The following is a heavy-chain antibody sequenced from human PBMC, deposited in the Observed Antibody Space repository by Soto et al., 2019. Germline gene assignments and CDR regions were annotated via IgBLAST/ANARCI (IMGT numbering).Heavy chain of an antibody. CDR3: ARHVLLSRDYYYYGMDV. CDR1: GGSISSSSYY. D-gene: IGHD1-26*01. Sequence: PSDTLSLTCTVSGGSISSSSYYWSWIRQPPGKGLEWIGYIYYSGSTNYNPSLKSRVTISVDTSKNQFSLKLSSVTAADTAVYYCARHVLLSRDYYYYGMDVWGQGTTVTVSS. V-gene: IGHV4-61*05. CDR2: IYYSGST. J-gene: IGHJ6*02.